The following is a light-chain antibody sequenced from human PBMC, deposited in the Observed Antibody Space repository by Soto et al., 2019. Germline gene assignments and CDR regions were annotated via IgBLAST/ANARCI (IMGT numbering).Light chain of an antibody. CDR2: DAS. J-gene: IGKJ1*01. Sequence: EIVMTQSPATLSVSPGERATLSCRASQSVSSNLAWYQHKPGQAPRLLIYDASTRATGLPARFSGSGSGTEFTLTISSLQSEDFAVYYCQQYSSWPWTFGQGTKVDIK. CDR1: QSVSSN. V-gene: IGKV3-15*01. CDR3: QQYSSWPWT.